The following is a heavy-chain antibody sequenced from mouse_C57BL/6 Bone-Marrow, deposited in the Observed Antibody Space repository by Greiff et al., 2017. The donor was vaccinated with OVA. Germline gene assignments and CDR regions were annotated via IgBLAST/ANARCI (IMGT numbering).Heavy chain of an antibody. CDR1: GFTFSGYG. J-gene: IGHJ2*01. CDR3: ARSYGNYVGNFDY. Sequence: EVKLQESGGGLVKPGGSLKLSCAASGFTFSGYGMHWVRQAPEKGLEWVAYISSGSSTIYYADTVKGRFTISRDNAKNTLFLQMTSLRSEDTAMYYCARSYGNYVGNFDYWGQGTTLTVSS. V-gene: IGHV5-17*01. CDR2: ISSGSSTI. D-gene: IGHD2-1*01.